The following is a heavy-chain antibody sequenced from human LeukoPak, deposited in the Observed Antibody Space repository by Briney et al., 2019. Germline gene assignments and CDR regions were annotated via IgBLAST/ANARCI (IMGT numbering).Heavy chain of an antibody. CDR1: GYTFTAYD. CDR3: ARDYIRRGTMFGTREDAFDV. Sequence: ASVKVSCKTSGYTFTAYDITWMRQATGQGLEWMGWLDTNNGHTGYAQKFQGRVTITRDTSISTAYMELSSLRSEDTAVYYCARDYIRRGTMFGTREDAFDVWGQGTMVTVSS. CDR2: LDTNNGHT. V-gene: IGHV1-8*03. D-gene: IGHD3-3*01. J-gene: IGHJ3*01.